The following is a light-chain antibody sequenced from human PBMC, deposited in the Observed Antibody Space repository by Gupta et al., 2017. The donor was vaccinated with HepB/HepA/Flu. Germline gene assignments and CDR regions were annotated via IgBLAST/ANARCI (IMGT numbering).Light chain of an antibody. Sequence: EIVLTQSPGTLSFSLGERATLSCRASQSVSSSYLAWYQQKPGQAPRLLIYGASSRATGIPDRFSGSGSGTDFTLTISRLEPEDFAVYYCQQYGSSPQTFGQGTKVEIK. CDR2: GAS. CDR3: QQYGSSPQT. CDR1: QSVSSSY. V-gene: IGKV3-20*01. J-gene: IGKJ1*01.